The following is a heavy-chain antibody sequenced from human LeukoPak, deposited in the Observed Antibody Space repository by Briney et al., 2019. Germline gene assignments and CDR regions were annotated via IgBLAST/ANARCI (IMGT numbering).Heavy chain of an antibody. CDR2: IYHSGST. V-gene: IGHV4-4*02. CDR3: ARMNCSGGSCYSRVGAFDI. CDR1: GGSISSSNW. D-gene: IGHD2-15*01. J-gene: IGHJ3*02. Sequence: PSETLSLTCAVSGGSISSSNWWSWVRQPPGKGLEWIGEIYHSGSTNYNPSLKSRVTISVDKSKNQFSLKLSSVTAADTAVYYCARMNCSGGSCYSRVGAFDIWGQGTMVTVSS.